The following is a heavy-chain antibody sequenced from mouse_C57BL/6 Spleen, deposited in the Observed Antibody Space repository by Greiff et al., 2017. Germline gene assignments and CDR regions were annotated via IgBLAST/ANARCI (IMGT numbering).Heavy chain of an antibody. CDR3: ASTTVVEGGYFDY. D-gene: IGHD1-1*01. CDR1: GYSFTDYN. CDR2: INPNYGTT. J-gene: IGHJ2*01. Sequence: VHVKQSGPELVKPGASVKISCKASGYSFTDYNMNWVKQSNGKSLERIGVINPNYGTTSYNQKFKGKATLTVDQSSSTAYMQLNSLTSEDSAVYYCASTTVVEGGYFDYWGQGTTLTVSS. V-gene: IGHV1-39*01.